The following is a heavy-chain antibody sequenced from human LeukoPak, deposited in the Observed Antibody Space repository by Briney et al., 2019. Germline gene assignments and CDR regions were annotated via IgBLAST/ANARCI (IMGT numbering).Heavy chain of an antibody. D-gene: IGHD1-26*01. Sequence: SETLSLTCTVSGGSISTFYWSWVRQPPGKGLGWIGYIHYSGTTNYTPSLKNPATISVATSKNQFSLKLSSVTAADTAVYYCARGYSRSYGPFDYSGQGTLATASS. J-gene: IGHJ4*02. V-gene: IGHV4-59*01. CDR2: IHYSGTT. CDR1: GGSISTFY. CDR3: ARGYSRSYGPFDY.